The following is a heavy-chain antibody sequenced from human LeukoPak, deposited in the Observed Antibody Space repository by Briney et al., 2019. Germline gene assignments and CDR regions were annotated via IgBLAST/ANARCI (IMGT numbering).Heavy chain of an antibody. J-gene: IGHJ4*02. D-gene: IGHD3-22*01. CDR3: AKAEGITMIVVVITPFDY. CDR2: ISCSGGGT. V-gene: IGHV3-23*01. Sequence: GGSLRLSCAASGFTFSSYAMSWVRQAPGKGLEWVSAISCSGGGTYYADSVKGRLTISRDNSKNTLYLQMNSLRAEDTAVYYCAKAEGITMIVVVITPFDYWGQGTLVTVSS. CDR1: GFTFSSYA.